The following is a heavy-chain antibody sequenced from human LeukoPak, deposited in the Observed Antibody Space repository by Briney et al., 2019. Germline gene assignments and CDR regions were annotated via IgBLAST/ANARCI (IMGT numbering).Heavy chain of an antibody. CDR2: ISYDGSNK. CDR3: AKEKYYYDSSGYYSGVDY. CDR1: GFTFSSYG. D-gene: IGHD3-22*01. J-gene: IGHJ4*02. V-gene: IGHV3-30*18. Sequence: PGGSLRLSCAASGFTFSSYGMHWVRQAPGKGLEWVAVISYDGSNKYYADSVKGRFTISRDNSKNTLYLQMNSLRAEDTAVYYCAKEKYYYDSSGYYSGVDYWGQGTLVTVSS.